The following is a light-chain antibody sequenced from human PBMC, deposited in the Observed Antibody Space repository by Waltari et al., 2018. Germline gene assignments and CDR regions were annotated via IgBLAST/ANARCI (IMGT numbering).Light chain of an antibody. CDR1: QSVSRT. CDR2: DAS. J-gene: IGKJ1*01. V-gene: IGKV3-20*01. CDR3: QKYGTLPAT. Sequence: EIVLTQSPGTLSLSPGESATLSCRASQSVSRTLAWYQQKPGQAPRLLIYDASTRATGIPDRFSVSGSGTDFSLTISRLEPEDFAVYYCQKYGTLPATFGQGTKVEIK.